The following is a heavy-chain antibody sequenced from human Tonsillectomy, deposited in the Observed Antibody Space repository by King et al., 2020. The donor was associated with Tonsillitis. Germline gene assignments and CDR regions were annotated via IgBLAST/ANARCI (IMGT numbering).Heavy chain of an antibody. CDR3: TRINNDFWSGYADF. CDR2: IDWEDDK. Sequence: TLKESGPALVKPTQTLTLTCTFSGFSLTTSGMCVSWIRQPPGKALEWLALIDWEDDKYYSTSLKTRLTISKDTSKNQVVLIMTNLDPEDTATYYCTRINNDFWSGYADFWGRGTLVTVSS. J-gene: IGHJ4*02. V-gene: IGHV2-70*01. CDR1: GFSLTTSGMC. D-gene: IGHD3-3*01.